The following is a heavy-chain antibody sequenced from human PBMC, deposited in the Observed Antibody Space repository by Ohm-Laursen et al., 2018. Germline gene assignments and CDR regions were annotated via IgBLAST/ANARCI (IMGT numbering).Heavy chain of an antibody. V-gene: IGHV4-31*01. CDR2: IYYSGST. CDR1: GGSVSSGSYY. D-gene: IGHD3-3*01. CDR3: ARQKTISAYYYYGMDV. J-gene: IGHJ6*02. Sequence: SQTLSLTCTVSGGSVSSGSYYWSWIRQHPGKGLEWIGYIYYSGSTYYNPSLKSLVTISVDTSKNQFSLKLSSVTAADTAVYYCARQKTISAYYYYGMDVWGQGTTVTVSS.